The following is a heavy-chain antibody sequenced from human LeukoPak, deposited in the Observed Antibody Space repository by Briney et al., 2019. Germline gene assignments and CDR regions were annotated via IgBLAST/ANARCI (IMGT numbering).Heavy chain of an antibody. CDR2: IYSGGST. J-gene: IGHJ4*02. CDR1: GFTFSSNY. D-gene: IGHD3-3*01. V-gene: IGHV3-66*01. CDR3: ARVGADFWSGYLDY. Sequence: GGSLRLSCAASGFTFSSNYMSWVRQAPGKGLEWVSVIYSGGSTYYADSVKGRFTISRDNSKNTLYLQMNSLRAEDTAVYYCARVGADFWSGYLDYWGQGTLVTVSS.